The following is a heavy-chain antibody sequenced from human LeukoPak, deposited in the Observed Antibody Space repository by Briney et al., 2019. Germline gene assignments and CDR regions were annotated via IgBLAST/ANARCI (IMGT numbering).Heavy chain of an antibody. Sequence: SETLSLTCAVYGGSFSGYYWSWIRQPPGKGLEWIGEINHSGSTNYNPSLKSRVTISVDTSKNQFSLKLSSVTAADTAVYYCARQRAAAGHRSWFHPWGQGTLVTVSS. CDR1: GGSFSGYY. D-gene: IGHD6-13*01. CDR3: ARQRAAAGHRSWFHP. J-gene: IGHJ5*02. CDR2: INHSGST. V-gene: IGHV4-34*01.